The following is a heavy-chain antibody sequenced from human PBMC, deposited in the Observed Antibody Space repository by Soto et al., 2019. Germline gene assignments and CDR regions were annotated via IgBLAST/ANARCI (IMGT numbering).Heavy chain of an antibody. Sequence: QVQLQESGPGLVKPSGTLSLTCAVSSGSISSSNWWSWVRQPPGKGLEWIGEIYHSGSTNYNPSLKRRVTISVDKSKNQFSMKLSSVTAADTAVYYCAKKGNIVVVPAAIGAFDIWGQGTMVTVSS. D-gene: IGHD2-2*02. CDR1: SGSISSSNW. J-gene: IGHJ3*02. V-gene: IGHV4-4*02. CDR2: IYHSGST. CDR3: AKKGNIVVVPAAIGAFDI.